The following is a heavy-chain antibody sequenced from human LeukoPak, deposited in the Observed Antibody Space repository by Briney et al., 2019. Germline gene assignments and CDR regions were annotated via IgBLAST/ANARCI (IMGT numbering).Heavy chain of an antibody. CDR1: GFTFSSYG. D-gene: IGHD1-26*01. Sequence: PGGSLRLSCAVSGFTFSSYGMHWVRQAPGKGLEWVAVIIYDGSKKNYADSVKGRFTISRDNSKNTLYLQMNSLRAEDTAVYYCAKSVGATGYFDYWGQGTLVTVSS. CDR2: IIYDGSKK. J-gene: IGHJ4*02. CDR3: AKSVGATGYFDY. V-gene: IGHV3-30*18.